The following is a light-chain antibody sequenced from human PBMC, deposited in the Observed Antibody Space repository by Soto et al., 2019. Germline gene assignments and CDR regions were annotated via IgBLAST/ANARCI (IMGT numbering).Light chain of an antibody. CDR2: AAS. V-gene: IGKV3-20*01. J-gene: IGKJ1*01. Sequence: NVLTQSPGTLSLSPGERATLSCRASQSVSSNYLAWFQQKPGQAPRLLIYAASSRATGIPDRFSGSGSGTDFTLTISRLEPEDFAVYYCQQYGSSPQTFGQGTKVDI. CDR1: QSVSSNY. CDR3: QQYGSSPQT.